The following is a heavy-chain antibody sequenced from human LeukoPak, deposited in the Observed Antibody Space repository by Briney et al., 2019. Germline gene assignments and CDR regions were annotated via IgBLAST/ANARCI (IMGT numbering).Heavy chain of an antibody. V-gene: IGHV3-48*01. J-gene: IGHJ4*02. D-gene: IGHD5-18*01. CDR3: ARAITNYGYIFDC. CDR2: ISSSSSTI. CDR1: GFTFSSYS. Sequence: GSLRLSCAASGFTFSSYSMNWVRQAPGKGLEWVSYISSSSSTIYYADSVKGRFTISRDNAKNSLYLQMNSLRAEDTAVYYCARAITNYGYIFDCWGQGTLVTVSS.